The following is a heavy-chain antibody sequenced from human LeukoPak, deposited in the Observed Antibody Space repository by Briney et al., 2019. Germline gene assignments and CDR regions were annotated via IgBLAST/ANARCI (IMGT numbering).Heavy chain of an antibody. Sequence: PGGSLGLSCAASGFIVDDYAMYWVRQAPGKGLEWVSLISGDGGSTYYADSVKGRFTISRDNSKNSLFPQMNSLRTEDTALYYCAKHILSEQWHDAFDIWGQGTMVTVSS. V-gene: IGHV3-43*02. D-gene: IGHD6-19*01. CDR3: AKHILSEQWHDAFDI. J-gene: IGHJ3*02. CDR1: GFIVDDYA. CDR2: ISGDGGST.